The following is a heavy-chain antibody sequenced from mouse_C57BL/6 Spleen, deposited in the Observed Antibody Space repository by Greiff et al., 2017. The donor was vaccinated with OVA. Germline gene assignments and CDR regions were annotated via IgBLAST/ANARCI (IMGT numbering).Heavy chain of an antibody. Sequence: VQLKQSGPELVKPGASVKISCKASGYSFTGYYMNWVKQSPEKSLEWIGEINPSTGGTTYNQKFKAKATLTVDKSSSTAYMQLKSLTSEDSAVYYCARRDYYLDYWGQGTTLTVSS. CDR1: GYSFTGYY. V-gene: IGHV1-42*01. CDR2: INPSTGGT. CDR3: ARRDYYLDY. J-gene: IGHJ2*01.